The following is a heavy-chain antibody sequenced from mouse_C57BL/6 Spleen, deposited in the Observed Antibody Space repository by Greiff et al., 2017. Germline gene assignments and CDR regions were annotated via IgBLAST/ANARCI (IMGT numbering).Heavy chain of an antibody. CDR3: ARDGYGSSSYYYAMDY. CDR2: SRNKANDYTT. V-gene: IGHV7-1*01. D-gene: IGHD1-1*01. Sequence: EVHLVESGGGLVQSGRSLRLSCATSGFTFSDFYMEWVRQAPGKGLEWIAASRNKANDYTTEYSASVKGRFIVSRDTSQSILYLQMNALRAEDTAIYYCARDGYGSSSYYYAMDYWGQGTSVTVSS. CDR1: GFTFSDFY. J-gene: IGHJ4*01.